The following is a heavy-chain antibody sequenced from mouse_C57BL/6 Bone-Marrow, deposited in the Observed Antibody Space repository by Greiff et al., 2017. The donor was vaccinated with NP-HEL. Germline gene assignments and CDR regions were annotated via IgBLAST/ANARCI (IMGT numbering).Heavy chain of an antibody. CDR3: TRLLWDAMDY. J-gene: IGHJ4*01. CDR2: IDPETGGT. Sequence: VQLQQSGAELVRPGASVTLSCKASVYTFTDYEMHWVKQTPVHGLEWIGAIDPETGGTAYNQKFKGKAILTADKSSSTAYMELRSLTSEDSAVYYCTRLLWDAMDYWGQGTSVTVSS. CDR1: VYTFTDYE. D-gene: IGHD2-1*01. V-gene: IGHV1-15*01.